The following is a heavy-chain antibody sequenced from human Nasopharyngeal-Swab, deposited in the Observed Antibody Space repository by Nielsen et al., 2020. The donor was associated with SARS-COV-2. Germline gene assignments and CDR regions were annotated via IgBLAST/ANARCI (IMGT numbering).Heavy chain of an antibody. CDR2: IYYSGST. D-gene: IGHD5-18*01. J-gene: IGHJ3*02. V-gene: IGHV4-59*12. CDR1: GGSISTYY. Sequence: SETLSLTCTVFGGSISTYYWSWIRQAPGKGLEWIGYIYYSGSTNYNPSLKSRVTISVDTSKNQFSPKLSSVTAADTAVYYCAREVRGYAYGTRSFDIWGQGTMVTVSS. CDR3: AREVRGYAYGTRSFDI.